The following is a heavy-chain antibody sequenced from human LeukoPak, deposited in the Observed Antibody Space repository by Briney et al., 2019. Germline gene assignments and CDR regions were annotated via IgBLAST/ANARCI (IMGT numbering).Heavy chain of an antibody. CDR2: ISGSGGST. D-gene: IGHD2-15*01. V-gene: IGHV3-23*01. Sequence: PGGSLRLSCAASGFTFSSYAMSWVRQAPGKGLEWVSAISGSGGSTYYADSVKGRFTISRDNSKNTLYLQMNSLRAEDTAVYYCARRGCLGSCYSGFDYWGQGTLVTVSS. CDR3: ARRGCLGSCYSGFDY. CDR1: GFTFSSYA. J-gene: IGHJ4*02.